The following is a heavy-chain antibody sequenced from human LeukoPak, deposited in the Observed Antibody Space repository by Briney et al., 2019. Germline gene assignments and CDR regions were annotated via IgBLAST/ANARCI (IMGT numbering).Heavy chain of an antibody. CDR2: IYPGDSGT. D-gene: IGHD4-17*01. V-gene: IGHV5-51*01. J-gene: IGHJ4*02. Sequence: GASLKISCKGSGYSFTIYWIGWVRQMPGKGLEGMVIIYPGDSGTRYSPSFQGQVTISADKSISTAYLQRSSLKASDTAMYYCARQMRGTVTSPCDSWGQGTLVTVSS. CDR1: GYSFTIYW. CDR3: ARQMRGTVTSPCDS.